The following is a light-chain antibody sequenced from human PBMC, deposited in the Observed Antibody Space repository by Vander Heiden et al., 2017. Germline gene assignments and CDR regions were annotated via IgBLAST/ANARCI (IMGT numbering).Light chain of an antibody. CDR3: CSYADSRTYHLV. Sequence: QSALTQPASGSGSPGQSITISCTGTSSDVGSYSHVSWYQQHPGTAQNLRRLVCSERTSGVSNRFSFSKSGNADSLTLSRLQAEDEAEDDYCSYADSRTYHLVFGGGTKLTVL. J-gene: IGLJ2*01. CDR2: VCS. CDR1: SSDVGSYSH. V-gene: IGLV2-23*01.